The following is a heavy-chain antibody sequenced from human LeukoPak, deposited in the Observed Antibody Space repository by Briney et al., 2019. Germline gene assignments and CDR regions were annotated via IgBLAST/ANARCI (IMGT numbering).Heavy chain of an antibody. Sequence: GASLNISGTGSVYCFTCYWIGWVRPMPGKVLEWLGIIYPGDSDTRYSPSVQGQVTISADKSISTAYLQWSSLKASDTAMYYCARRSMTGHAFDIWGQGTMVTVSS. CDR1: VYCFTCYW. CDR2: IYPGDSDT. V-gene: IGHV5-51*01. CDR3: ARRSMTGHAFDI. J-gene: IGHJ3*02. D-gene: IGHD2/OR15-2a*01.